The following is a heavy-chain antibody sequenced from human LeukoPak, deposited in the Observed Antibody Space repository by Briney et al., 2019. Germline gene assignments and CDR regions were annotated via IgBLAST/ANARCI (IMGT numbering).Heavy chain of an antibody. CDR1: GYSFTSYW. Sequence: GESLKISCKGSGYSFTSYWIGWVRQMPGKGLEWMGIIYPGDSDTRYSPSFQGQVTISADKSISTAYLQWSSLKASDTAVYYCARRSCSGATCYQLDYWGQGTLVTVSS. V-gene: IGHV5-51*01. CDR3: ARRSCSGATCYQLDY. J-gene: IGHJ4*02. CDR2: IYPGDSDT. D-gene: IGHD2-15*01.